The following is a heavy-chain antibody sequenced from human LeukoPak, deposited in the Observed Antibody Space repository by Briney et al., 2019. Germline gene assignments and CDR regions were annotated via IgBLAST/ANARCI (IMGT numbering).Heavy chain of an antibody. D-gene: IGHD3-10*01. Sequence: GRSLRLSCAASRFTFSNYGMHWVRQAPGKGLEWVAIIFYDGSNKYYSDSVKGRFTISRDNSKNTLYLQMNSLRAEDTAVYYCARLGGSVPFDYWGQGTLVTVSS. CDR3: ARLGGSVPFDY. J-gene: IGHJ4*02. CDR1: RFTFSNYG. V-gene: IGHV3-33*01. CDR2: IFYDGSNK.